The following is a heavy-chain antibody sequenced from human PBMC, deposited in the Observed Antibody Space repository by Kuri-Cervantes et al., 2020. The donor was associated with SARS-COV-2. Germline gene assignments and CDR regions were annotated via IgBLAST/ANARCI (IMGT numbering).Heavy chain of an antibody. CDR2: IYYRGST. V-gene: IGHV4-39*07. J-gene: IGHJ2*01. D-gene: IGHD5-24*01. CDR1: GGSISSSSYY. Sequence: ESLKISCSISGGSISSSSYYWGWVRQPPGKGLEWIGSIYYRGSTNYNPSLKSRVTISVDTSKNQFSLKLSSVTAADTAVYYCARERGGWLQLNARWYFDLWGRGTLVTVSS. CDR3: ARERGGWLQLNARWYFDL.